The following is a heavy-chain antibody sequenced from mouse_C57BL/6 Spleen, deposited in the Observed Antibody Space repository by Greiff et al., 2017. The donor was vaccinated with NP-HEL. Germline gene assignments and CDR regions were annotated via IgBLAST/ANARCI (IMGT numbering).Heavy chain of an antibody. D-gene: IGHD1-1*01. V-gene: IGHV5-6*01. J-gene: IGHJ1*03. Sequence: EVQVVESGGDLVKPGGSLKLSCAASGFTFSSYGMSWVRQTPDKRLEWVATISSGGSYTYYPDSVQGRFTISRDNAKNTLYLQMSSLKSEDTAMYYCAREGTTGSGYFDVWGTGTTVTVSS. CDR1: GFTFSSYG. CDR2: ISSGGSYT. CDR3: AREGTTGSGYFDV.